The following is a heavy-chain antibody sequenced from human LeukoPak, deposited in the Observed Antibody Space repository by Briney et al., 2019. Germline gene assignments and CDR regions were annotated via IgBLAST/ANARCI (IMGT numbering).Heavy chain of an antibody. J-gene: IGHJ4*02. Sequence: SETLSLTCAVYGGSFSGYYWSWIRQPPGKGLEWIGEINHSGSTNYNPSLKSRVTISVDTSKNQFSLKLSSVTAADTAVYYCATRYSGSYRSFDYWGQGTLVTVSS. CDR3: ATRYSGSYRSFDY. V-gene: IGHV4-34*01. D-gene: IGHD1-26*01. CDR2: INHSGST. CDR1: GGSFSGYY.